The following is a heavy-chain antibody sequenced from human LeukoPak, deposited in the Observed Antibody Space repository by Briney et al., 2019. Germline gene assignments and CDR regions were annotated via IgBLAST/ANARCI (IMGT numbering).Heavy chain of an antibody. J-gene: IGHJ4*02. V-gene: IGHV3-7*04. D-gene: IGHD5-24*01. CDR1: GFPFSSYW. Sequence: GGSLRLSCVASGFPFSSYWMAWVRQAPGKGLEWVANIKQGGSKKSYVDSVKGRFTISRDNAKNSLYLQMNSLRAEDTAIYYCTRVGYIDEGIDYWGQGTLVTVSS. CDR2: IKQGGSKK. CDR3: TRVGYIDEGIDY.